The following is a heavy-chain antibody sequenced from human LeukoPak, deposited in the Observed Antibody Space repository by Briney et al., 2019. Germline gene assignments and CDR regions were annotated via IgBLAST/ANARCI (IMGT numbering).Heavy chain of an antibody. CDR3: TTRIAAAGTVWFDP. Sequence: GGSLRLSCAASGFIFSNAWMSWVRQAPGKGLEWVGRIKSKTDGGTTDYAAPVKGRFTISRDDSKNTLYLQMNSLKTEDTAVYYCTTRIAAAGTVWFDPWGQGTLVTVSS. CDR2: IKSKTDGGTT. J-gene: IGHJ5*02. CDR1: GFIFSNAW. D-gene: IGHD6-13*01. V-gene: IGHV3-15*01.